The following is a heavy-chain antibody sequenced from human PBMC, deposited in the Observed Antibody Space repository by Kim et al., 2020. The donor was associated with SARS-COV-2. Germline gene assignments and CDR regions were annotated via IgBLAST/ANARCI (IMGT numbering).Heavy chain of an antibody. Sequence: GGSLRLSCAASGFTFSSNAMSWVRQAPGKGLEWVSAISGSGGSTYYADSVKGRFTISRDNSKNTLYRQMNSLRAEDTAVYYCAKNGKIARTTVMSLGDYYYMDVWGKRDTVTVSS. V-gene: IGHV3-23*01. J-gene: IGHJ6*03. CDR1: GFTFSSNA. D-gene: IGHD4-17*01. CDR2: ISGSGGST. CDR3: AKNGKIARTTVMSLGDYYYMDV.